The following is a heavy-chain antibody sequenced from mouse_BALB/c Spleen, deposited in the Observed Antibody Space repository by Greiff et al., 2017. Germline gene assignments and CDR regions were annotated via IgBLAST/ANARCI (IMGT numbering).Heavy chain of an antibody. CDR2: ISTYYGDA. CDR1: GYTFTDYA. CDR3: ARRGGLRRGGSYYAMDY. J-gene: IGHJ4*01. V-gene: IGHV1S137*01. Sequence: VQLQQSGAELVRPGVSVKISCKGSGYTFTDYAMHWVKQSHAKSLEWIGVISTYYGDASYNQKFKGKATMTVDKSSSTAYMELARLTSEDSAIYYCARRGGLRRGGSYYAMDYWGQGTSVTVSS. D-gene: IGHD2-2*01.